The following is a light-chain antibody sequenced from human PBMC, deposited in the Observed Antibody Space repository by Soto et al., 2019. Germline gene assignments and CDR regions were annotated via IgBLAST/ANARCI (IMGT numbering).Light chain of an antibody. CDR1: SGHSSYA. CDR2: LNSDGSH. CDR3: QTWGTGIQV. V-gene: IGLV4-69*01. Sequence: QLVLTQSPSASASLGASVKLTCTLSSGHSSYAIAWHQQQPEKGPRYLMKLNSDGSHSKGDAIPDRFSGSSSGAERYLTISHLQSEDEADYYCQTWGTGIQVFGGGTKVTVL. J-gene: IGLJ2*01.